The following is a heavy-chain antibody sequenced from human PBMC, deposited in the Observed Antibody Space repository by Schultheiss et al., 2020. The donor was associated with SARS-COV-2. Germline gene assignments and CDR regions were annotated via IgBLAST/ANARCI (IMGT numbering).Heavy chain of an antibody. Sequence: ASVKVSCKASGYTFTSYGISWVRQAPGQGLEWMGWINPNSGGTNYAQKFQGRVTMTRDTSISTAYMELSRLRSDDTAVYYCARDFRGLGLEKFDPWGQGTLVTVSS. D-gene: IGHD3-10*01. CDR2: INPNSGGT. CDR3: ARDFRGLGLEKFDP. J-gene: IGHJ5*02. CDR1: GYTFTSYG. V-gene: IGHV1-2*02.